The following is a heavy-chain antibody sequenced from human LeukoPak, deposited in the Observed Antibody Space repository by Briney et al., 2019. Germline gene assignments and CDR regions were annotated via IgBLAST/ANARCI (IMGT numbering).Heavy chain of an antibody. CDR1: GYTFTTYY. D-gene: IGHD5-18*01. V-gene: IGHV1-2*02. CDR3: ARSAEGYTCGHFDF. Sequence: ASVKVSCKASGYTFTTYYMHWGRQAPGQGLEWMGWINPNTGDTNYAQNFQGRVTMNRDTSISTAYMELSSLRSDDTAVYYCARSAEGYTCGHFDFWGQGTLVTVSS. J-gene: IGHJ4*02. CDR2: INPNTGDT.